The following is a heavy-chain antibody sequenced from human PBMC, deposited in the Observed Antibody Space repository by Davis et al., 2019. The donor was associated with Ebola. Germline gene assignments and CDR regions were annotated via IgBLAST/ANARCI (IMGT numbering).Heavy chain of an antibody. J-gene: IGHJ6*02. CDR3: ATGASGMGAYYYGMDV. Sequence: ASVKVSCKVSGYTLTELSMHWVRQAPGKGLEWMGGFDPEDGETIYAQKFQGRVTMTEDTSTDTAYMDLSSLRSEYTAVYYCATGASGMGAYYYGMDVWGQGTTVTVSS. CDR2: FDPEDGET. D-gene: IGHD1-26*01. CDR1: GYTLTELS. V-gene: IGHV1-24*01.